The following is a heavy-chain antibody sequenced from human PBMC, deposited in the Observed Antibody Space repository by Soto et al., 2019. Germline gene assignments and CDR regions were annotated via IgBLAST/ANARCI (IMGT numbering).Heavy chain of an antibody. CDR3: AKEIRAYSSSWSFDY. J-gene: IGHJ4*02. Sequence: QVQLVESGGGVVQPGRSLRLPCAASGFTFSSYGMHWVRQAPGEGLEWVVVISYDGGSQYYTDSAKGRFTISRDNSKNTLYLQMNSLRPEDTAVYYCAKEIRAYSSSWSFDYWGQGTLVTVSS. D-gene: IGHD6-13*01. CDR1: GFTFSSYG. V-gene: IGHV3-30*18. CDR2: ISYDGGSQ.